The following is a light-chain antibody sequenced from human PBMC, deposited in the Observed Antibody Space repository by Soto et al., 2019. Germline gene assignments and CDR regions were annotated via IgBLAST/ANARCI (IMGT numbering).Light chain of an antibody. V-gene: IGKV1-33*01. J-gene: IGKJ3*01. Sequence: DIQMTHSPSSLSASVGDRVTITCQASQDISNYLNWYQQKPGKAPKLLIYDASNLETGVPSRFSGSGSGTDFTFTISSLQPEDIATYYCQQYDNSFGPGTKVDIK. CDR1: QDISNY. CDR3: QQYDNS. CDR2: DAS.